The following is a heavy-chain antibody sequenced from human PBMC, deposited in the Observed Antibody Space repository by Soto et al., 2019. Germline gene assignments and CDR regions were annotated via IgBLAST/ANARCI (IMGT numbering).Heavy chain of an antibody. CDR1: GYIFTSYW. D-gene: IGHD2-15*01. CDR3: PRLAAAALAASLVLED. CDR2: IYPGDSDT. J-gene: IGHJ4*02. V-gene: IGHV5-51*01. Sequence: TISCEASGYIFTSYWIARVRQMPEKVLEWMGIIYPGDSDTRYSPSFQGQVTISADKSITTAYLQWRSLKASDTAMYYCPRLAAAALAASLVLEDWEQGPLVMVSS.